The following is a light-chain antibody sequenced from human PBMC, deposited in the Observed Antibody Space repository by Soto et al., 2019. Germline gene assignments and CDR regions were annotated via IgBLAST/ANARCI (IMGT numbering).Light chain of an antibody. V-gene: IGKV1-5*03. J-gene: IGKJ2*02. CDR2: KAS. Sequence: DIQLTQSPSTLSASVGDRVTITCRASQSISTWLAWYQQKPGKAPKLLIYKASSLESGVPSRFSGSGSGTEFTLTISSLQPDDFATFHCQQYNSSPWTFGRGTKLEIK. CDR1: QSISTW. CDR3: QQYNSSPWT.